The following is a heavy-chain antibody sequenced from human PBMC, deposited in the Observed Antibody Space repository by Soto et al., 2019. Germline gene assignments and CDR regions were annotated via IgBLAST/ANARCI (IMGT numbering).Heavy chain of an antibody. CDR2: ISWNSGRI. V-gene: IGHV3-9*01. J-gene: IGHJ4*02. CDR3: AKDMVGSGGYSYFEK. D-gene: IGHD5-12*01. CDR1: GFTFDDYA. Sequence: EVQLVESGGGLVQPGRSLRLSCAASGFTFDDYAMHWVRQAPGKGLEWVSGISWNSGRIDYADSVRGRFTISRDNAKKSLYLQMNSLRAEDTAVYYCAKDMVGSGGYSYFEKWGQGSLVTVSS.